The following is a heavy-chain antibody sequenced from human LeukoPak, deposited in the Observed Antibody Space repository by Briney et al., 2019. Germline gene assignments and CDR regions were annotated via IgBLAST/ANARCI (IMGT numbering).Heavy chain of an antibody. Sequence: GGSLRLSCAASGFTFSSYAMHWVRQAPGKGLEWVAVISYDGSNKYYADSVKGRFTISRDNSKNTLYLQMNSLRAEDTAVYYCARERVVPAAMGFDYWGQGTLVTVSS. J-gene: IGHJ4*02. CDR3: ARERVVPAAMGFDY. CDR2: ISYDGSNK. D-gene: IGHD2-2*01. CDR1: GFTFSSYA. V-gene: IGHV3-30-3*01.